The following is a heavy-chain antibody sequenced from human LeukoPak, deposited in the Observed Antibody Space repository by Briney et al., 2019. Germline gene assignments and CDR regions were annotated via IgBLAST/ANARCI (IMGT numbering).Heavy chain of an antibody. D-gene: IGHD6-19*01. V-gene: IGHV4-59*08. CDR2: IYYSGST. Sequence: SETLSLTCTVSGGSISSYYWSWIRQTPGKGLEWIGYIYYSGSTNFNPSLKSRVTIFVDTSKNQFSLKLSSVTATDRAVYYCARHLTSEYSSGWYYVDYWGQGTLVTVSS. CDR1: GGSISSYY. CDR3: ARHLTSEYSSGWYYVDY. J-gene: IGHJ4*02.